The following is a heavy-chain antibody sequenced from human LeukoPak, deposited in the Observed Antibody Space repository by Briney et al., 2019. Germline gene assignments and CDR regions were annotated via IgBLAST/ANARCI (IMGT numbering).Heavy chain of an antibody. CDR2: ISSSSSYI. Sequence: GGSLRLSCAASGFTCSSYSMNWVRHAPGKRLEWVSSISSSSSYIYYADSVKGRFTISRDNAKNSLYLQMNSLRAEDTAVYYCARGRGYSYGTVDYWGQGTLVTVSS. CDR3: ARGRGYSYGTVDY. J-gene: IGHJ4*02. CDR1: GFTCSSYS. D-gene: IGHD5-18*01. V-gene: IGHV3-21*01.